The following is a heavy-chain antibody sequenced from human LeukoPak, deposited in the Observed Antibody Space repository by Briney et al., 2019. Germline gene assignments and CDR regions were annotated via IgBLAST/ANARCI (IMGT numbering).Heavy chain of an antibody. CDR2: ISSSCSTI. CDR3: TRGYNWNNYFDY. D-gene: IGHD1-1*01. CDR1: GFTFSSYE. J-gene: IGHJ4*02. Sequence: GGSLRLSCAASGFTFSSYEMNWVRQASGKGLEWVSYISSSCSTIYYADSVKGRFTISRDNAKNSLYLQMNSLRAEDTAVYYCTRGYNWNNYFDYWGQGTLVTVSS. V-gene: IGHV3-48*03.